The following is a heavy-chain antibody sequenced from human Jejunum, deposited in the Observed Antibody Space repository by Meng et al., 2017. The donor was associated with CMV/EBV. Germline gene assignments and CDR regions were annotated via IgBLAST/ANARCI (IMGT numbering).Heavy chain of an antibody. V-gene: IGHV4-39*07. J-gene: IGHJ4*02. CDR3: AADISSAWFYY. D-gene: IGHD3-22*01. CDR2: IHYTETI. Sequence: GHRLVKALVAPCITFAVTGNALGRLWHVEASSRPAPGKGRECIATIHYTETIHYNPSLKSRNAISVDTSKNQVSLKVNSVTAADTAMYHCAADISSAWFYYWGQGILVTVSS. CDR1: GNALGRLWHV.